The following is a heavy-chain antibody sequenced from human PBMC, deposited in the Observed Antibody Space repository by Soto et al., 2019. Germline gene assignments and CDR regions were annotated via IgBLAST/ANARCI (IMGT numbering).Heavy chain of an antibody. Sequence: ESGGGLVQPGGSLRLSCAASGFTFSSSEMYWVRQAPGKGLEWISYIHPGGQTIFYAESVKGRFTISRDNAKHSVYLQMNSLRAEDTAVYYCARRGSRWGRGTKVTVYS. CDR3: ARRGSR. CDR1: GFTFSSSE. J-gene: IGHJ3*01. D-gene: IGHD2-15*01. CDR2: IHPGGQTI. V-gene: IGHV3-48*03.